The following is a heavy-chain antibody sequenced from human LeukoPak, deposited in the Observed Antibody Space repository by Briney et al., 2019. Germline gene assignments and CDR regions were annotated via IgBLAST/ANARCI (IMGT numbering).Heavy chain of an antibody. V-gene: IGHV4-39*01. J-gene: IGHJ2*01. CDR1: GGSISSSSYY. CDR3: ARQTYSGYDYCFDL. Sequence: SETLSLTCTVSGGSISSSSYYWGWIRQPPGKGLEWIGSIYYSGSTYYNPSLKSRVTISVDTSKNQFSLKLSSVTAADTAVYYCARQTYSGYDYCFDLWGRGTLVTVSS. CDR2: IYYSGST. D-gene: IGHD5-12*01.